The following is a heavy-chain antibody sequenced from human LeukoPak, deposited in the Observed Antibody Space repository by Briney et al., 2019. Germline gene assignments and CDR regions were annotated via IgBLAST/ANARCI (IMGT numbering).Heavy chain of an antibody. CDR3: ARITMVRGVDAFDI. CDR1: GFTSSDYY. D-gene: IGHD3-10*01. V-gene: IGHV3-11*01. J-gene: IGHJ3*02. Sequence: GGSLRLSCAASGFTSSDYYMSWIRQAPGKGLEWVSYISSSGSTIYYADSVKGRFTISRDNAKNSLYLQMNSLRAEDTAVYYCARITMVRGVDAFDIWGQGTTVTVSS. CDR2: ISSSGSTI.